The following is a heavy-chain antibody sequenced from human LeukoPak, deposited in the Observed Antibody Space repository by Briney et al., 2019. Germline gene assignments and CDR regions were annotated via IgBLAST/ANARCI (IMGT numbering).Heavy chain of an antibody. D-gene: IGHD6-13*01. V-gene: IGHV1-69*05. J-gene: IGHJ4*02. CDR3: AREEAAAALPFDY. CDR2: IIPIFGTA. Sequence: ASVKVSCKASGGTFSSYAISWVRQAPGQGLEWMGMIIPIFGTANSAQKFQGRVTITTDESTSTAYMELSSLRSEDTAVYYCAREEAAAALPFDYWGQGTLVTVSS. CDR1: GGTFSSYA.